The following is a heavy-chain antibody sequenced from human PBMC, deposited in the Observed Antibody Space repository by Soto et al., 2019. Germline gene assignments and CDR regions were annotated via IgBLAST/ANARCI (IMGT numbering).Heavy chain of an antibody. J-gene: IGHJ4*02. Sequence: GGSLRLSCAASGFDFNNYWMHWVRQAPGKGLVWVSRINEDGTRANYAASVAGRFTITRDNAKNTLFLQMNNLRVEDSAMYFCAKTLTVREYLISDYWGQGAQVTVSS. V-gene: IGHV3-74*01. CDR3: AKTLTVREYLISDY. CDR1: GFDFNNYW. D-gene: IGHD3-10*02. CDR2: INEDGTRA.